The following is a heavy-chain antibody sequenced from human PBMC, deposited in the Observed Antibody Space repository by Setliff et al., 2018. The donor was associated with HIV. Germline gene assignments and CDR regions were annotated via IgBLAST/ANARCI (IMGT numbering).Heavy chain of an antibody. D-gene: IGHD7-27*01. CDR2: ISPYDLSE. V-gene: IGHV1-2*02. CDR3: ARQLSNSLDF. J-gene: IGHJ4*02. CDR1: GYTLTEVS. Sequence: ASVKVSCKVSGYTLTEVSIHWVRQAPGQGPEWMGWISPYDLSERTSQKFRGRVTMTRDTSINTAYLEFTGLRSDDTAVYYCARQLSNSLDFWGQGALVTVSS.